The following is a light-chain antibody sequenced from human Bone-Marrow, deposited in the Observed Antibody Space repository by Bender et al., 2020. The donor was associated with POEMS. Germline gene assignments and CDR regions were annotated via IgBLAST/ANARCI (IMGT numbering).Light chain of an antibody. CDR2: DVS. CDR1: SSDVGSYNS. Sequence: QSALTQPRSVSGSPGQSVTISCTGTSSDVGSYNSVSWYQQHPGKAPKLIIYDVSRRPSGVPGRFAGSKSGNTASLTVSGLQAEDEADYYCSSYEGSNGVFGGGTKLTVL. V-gene: IGLV2-11*01. CDR3: SSYEGSNGV. J-gene: IGLJ3*02.